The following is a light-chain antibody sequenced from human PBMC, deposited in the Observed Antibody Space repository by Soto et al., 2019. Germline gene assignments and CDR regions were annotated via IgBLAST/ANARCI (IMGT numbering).Light chain of an antibody. V-gene: IGLV2-14*01. CDR1: SSDIGAYNY. Sequence: QSVLTQPASVSGSPGQSITISCIGTSSDIGAYNYVSWYQQHPGKVPKLMIYEVTNRPSGLSNRFSGSKSGNTASLTISGLQTEDEADYFCSSYTSTSTLYVFGTGTKVTVL. J-gene: IGLJ1*01. CDR3: SSYTSTSTLYV. CDR2: EVT.